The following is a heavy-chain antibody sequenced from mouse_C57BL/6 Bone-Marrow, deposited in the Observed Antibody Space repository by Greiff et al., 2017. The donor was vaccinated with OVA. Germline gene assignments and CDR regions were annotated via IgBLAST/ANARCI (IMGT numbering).Heavy chain of an antibody. CDR1: GFTFSDYG. V-gene: IGHV5-15*01. J-gene: IGHJ1*03. Sequence: DVQLVESGGGLVQPGGSLKLSCAASGFTFSDYGMAWVRQAPRKGPEWVAFISNLAYSIYYADTVTGRFTISRENAKNTLYLEMSSLRSEDTAMYYCARQGITTAYWYFDVWGTGTTVTVSS. CDR3: ARQGITTAYWYFDV. D-gene: IGHD1-2*01. CDR2: ISNLAYSI.